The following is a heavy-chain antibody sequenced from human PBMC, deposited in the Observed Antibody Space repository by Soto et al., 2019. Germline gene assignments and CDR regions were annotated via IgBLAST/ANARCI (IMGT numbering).Heavy chain of an antibody. J-gene: IGHJ6*02. CDR3: ARVGYDSSGYYPLYYYGMDG. CDR2: INPSGGST. Sequence: ASVKVSCKASGYTFTSYYMHWVRQAPGQGLEWMGIINPSGGSTSYAQKFQGRVTMTRDTSTSTVYMELSSLRSEDTAVYYCARVGYDSSGYYPLYYYGMDGWGQGTTVTVSS. D-gene: IGHD3-22*01. CDR1: GYTFTSYY. V-gene: IGHV1-46*01.